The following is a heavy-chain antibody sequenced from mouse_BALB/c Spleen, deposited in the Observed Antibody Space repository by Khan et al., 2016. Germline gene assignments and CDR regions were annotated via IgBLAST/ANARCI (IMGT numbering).Heavy chain of an antibody. CDR3: ARPRSPDDYGEDYAMDY. V-gene: IGHV5-6*01. Sequence: EVELVESGGDLVKPGGSLKLSCAASGFTFSSYGMSWVRQTPDKRLEWVATISSGGSYTYYPDSVKGRFTISRDNAKHTLYLQMSSLNSEDTAMYYCARPRSPDDYGEDYAMDYWGQGTSVTVSS. J-gene: IGHJ4*01. CDR1: GFTFSSYG. D-gene: IGHD2-4*01. CDR2: ISSGGSYT.